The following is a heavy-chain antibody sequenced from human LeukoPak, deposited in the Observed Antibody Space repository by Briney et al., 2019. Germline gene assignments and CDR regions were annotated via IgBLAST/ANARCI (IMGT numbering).Heavy chain of an antibody. CDR1: GGTFSSYA. CDR3: ARDVGGSGLYSFDY. V-gene: IGHV1-69*04. CDR2: IIPILGIA. J-gene: IGHJ4*02. D-gene: IGHD3-10*01. Sequence: SVKVPCKASGGTFSSYAISWVRQAPGQGLEWMGRIIPILGIANYAQKFQGRVTITADKSTSTAYMELSSLRSEDTAVYYCARDVGGSGLYSFDYWGQGTLVTVSS.